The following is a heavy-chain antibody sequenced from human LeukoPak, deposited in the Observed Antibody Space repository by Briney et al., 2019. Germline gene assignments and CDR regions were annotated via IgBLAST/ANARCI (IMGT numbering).Heavy chain of an antibody. CDR3: AKDSGIAAAGTKDY. CDR2: ISGSGGST. V-gene: IGHV3-23*01. J-gene: IGHJ4*02. Sequence: PGGSLRLSCAASGFTFSGYAMSWVRQAPGKGLEWVSAISGSGGSTYYADSVKGRFTISRDNSKNTLYLQMNSLRAEDTAVYYCAKDSGIAAAGTKDYWGQGTLVTVSS. D-gene: IGHD6-13*01. CDR1: GFTFSGYA.